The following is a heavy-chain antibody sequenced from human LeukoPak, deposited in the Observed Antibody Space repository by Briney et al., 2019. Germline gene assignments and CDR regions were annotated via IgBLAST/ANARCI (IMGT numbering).Heavy chain of an antibody. CDR3: ARDGQEVSGWYLYYYYYYMDV. Sequence: GASVKVSCKASGYSFTGYQMHWVRQAPGQGLEWMGWINAGNGNTKYSQEFQGRVTITRDMSTSTVYMELSSLRSEDTAVYYCARDGQEVSGWYLYYYYYYMDVWGKGATVTVSS. V-gene: IGHV1/OR15-3*02. CDR2: INAGNGNT. CDR1: GYSFTGYQ. D-gene: IGHD6-19*01. J-gene: IGHJ6*03.